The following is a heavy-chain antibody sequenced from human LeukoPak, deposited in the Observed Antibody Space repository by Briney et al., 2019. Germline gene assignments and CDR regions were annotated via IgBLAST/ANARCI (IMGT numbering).Heavy chain of an antibody. V-gene: IGHV3-23*01. CDR3: AKDGISGSWDY. J-gene: IGHJ4*02. D-gene: IGHD1-26*01. CDR2: TSGDGGVT. CDR1: GFTFSSYA. Sequence: QLGGSLRLSCAASGFTFSSYAMSWVRQAPGKGLEWVSVTSGDGGVTFCADSVKGRFTISRDNSKNTLYLQMNSLRAEDTAVYYCAKDGISGSWDYWGQGTLVTVSS.